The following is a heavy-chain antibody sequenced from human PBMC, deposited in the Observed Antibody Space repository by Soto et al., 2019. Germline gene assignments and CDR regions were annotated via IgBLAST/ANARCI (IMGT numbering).Heavy chain of an antibody. J-gene: IGHJ4*02. Sequence: QVQLVQSGAGVKKPGASVNVSCKASGYTFTVYYMHWVRQAPGQGLEWMGWINPKSGGTMYPQKFQGRVTMTWDTSICTAYMALTRLRSDDTAVYYCARDLAKGGGSAGFDYWGQGTLVTVSS. CDR3: ARDLAKGGGSAGFDY. CDR1: GYTFTVYY. D-gene: IGHD1-26*01. V-gene: IGHV1-2*02. CDR2: INPKSGGT.